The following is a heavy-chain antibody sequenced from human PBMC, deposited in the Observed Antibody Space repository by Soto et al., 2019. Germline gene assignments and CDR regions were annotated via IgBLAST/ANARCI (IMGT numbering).Heavy chain of an antibody. CDR2: IYHSGST. CDR1: GGSISSGGYS. D-gene: IGHD6-19*01. V-gene: IGHV4-30-2*01. Sequence: SETLSLTCAVSGGSISSGGYSWGWIRQPPGKGLEWIGYIYHSGSTYYNPSLKSRVTISVDRSKNQFSLKLSSVTAADTAVYYCARAGAGPVDYYYYGMDVWGQGTTVTVSS. J-gene: IGHJ6*02. CDR3: ARAGAGPVDYYYYGMDV.